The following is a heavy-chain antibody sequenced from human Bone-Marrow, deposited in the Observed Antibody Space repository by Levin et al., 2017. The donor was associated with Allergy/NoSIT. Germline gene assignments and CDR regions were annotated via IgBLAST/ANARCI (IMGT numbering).Heavy chain of an antibody. D-gene: IGHD6-19*01. CDR1: GDSIGNYY. Sequence: PSETLSLTCTVSGDSIGNYYWTWVRQSAGKGLEWIGRIYTTGSTNYNPSLKSRVTMSVDTSEKQFSLTLSSVTAADTAVYYWARDVPRGWFNPAPGNMDVWGQGIMVTVSS. CDR3: ARDVPRGWFNPAPGNMDV. V-gene: IGHV4-4*07. J-gene: IGHJ6*02. CDR2: IYTTGST.